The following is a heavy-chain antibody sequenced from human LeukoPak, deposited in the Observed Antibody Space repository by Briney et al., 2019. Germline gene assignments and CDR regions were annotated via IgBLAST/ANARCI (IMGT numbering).Heavy chain of an antibody. J-gene: IGHJ4*02. D-gene: IGHD3-16*01. CDR1: GGSISSYY. V-gene: IGHV4-59*12. CDR2: IYHSGST. Sequence: PSETLSLTCTVSGGSISSYYWSWIRQPPGKGLEWIGYIYHSGSTYYNPSLKSRVTISVDRSKNQFSLKLSSVTAADTAVYYCARDPGEWFDYWGQGTLVTVSS. CDR3: ARDPGEWFDY.